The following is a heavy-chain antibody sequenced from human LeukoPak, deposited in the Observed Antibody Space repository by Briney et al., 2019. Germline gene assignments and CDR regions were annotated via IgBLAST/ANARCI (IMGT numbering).Heavy chain of an antibody. CDR1: GGTFSSYA. J-gene: IGHJ4*02. V-gene: IGHV1-69*04. D-gene: IGHD6-6*01. Sequence: ASVKVSCKASGGTFSSYAISWVRQAPGQGLEWMGRIIPILGIANYAQKFQGRVTITADKSTSTAYMELSSLRSEDTAVYYCARGGHYSSSSFDYWGQGTLVTVSS. CDR2: IIPILGIA. CDR3: ARGGHYSSSSFDY.